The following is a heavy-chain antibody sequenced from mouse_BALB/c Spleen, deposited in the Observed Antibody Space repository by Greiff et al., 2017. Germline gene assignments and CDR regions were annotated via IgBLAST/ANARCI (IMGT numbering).Heavy chain of an antibody. J-gene: IGHJ2*01. V-gene: IGHV1-5*01. CDR2: IYPGDGDT. D-gene: IGHD1-2*01. CDR3: TEGIRYFDY. CDR1: GYTFTSYW. Sequence: EVQLQQSGAELARPGASVKLSCKASGYTFTSYWMQWVKQRPGQGLEWIGAIYPGDGDTSYNQKFKGKAKLTAVTSTSTAYIELSSLTNEDSAVYYCTEGIRYFDYWGQGTTLTVSA.